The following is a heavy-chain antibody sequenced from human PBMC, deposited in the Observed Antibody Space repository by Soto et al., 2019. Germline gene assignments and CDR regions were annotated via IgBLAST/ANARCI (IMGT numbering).Heavy chain of an antibody. CDR1: GYSISSGYY. V-gene: IGHV4-38-2*01. D-gene: IGHD3-16*01. J-gene: IGHJ4*02. Sequence: PSETLSLTCAVSGYSISSGYYWGWIRQPPGKGLEWIGSIYHSGSTYYNPSLKSRVTISVDTSKNQFSLKLSSVTAADTAVYYCARAPTFGDPDYWGQGTLVTVSS. CDR2: IYHSGST. CDR3: ARAPTFGDPDY.